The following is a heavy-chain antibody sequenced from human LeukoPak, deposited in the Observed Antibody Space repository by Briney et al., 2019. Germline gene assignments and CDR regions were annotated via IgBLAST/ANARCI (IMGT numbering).Heavy chain of an antibody. CDR3: ARDCWQHLAPQRVDY. CDR2: ISSSSSTI. V-gene: IGHV3-48*04. CDR1: GFTVSSNY. Sequence: HPGGSLRLSCAASGFTVSSNYMSWARQAPGKGLEWVSYISSSSSTIYYADSVKGRFTISRDNAKNSLYLQMNILRAEYTGVYYGARDCWQHLAPQRVDYWAREPWSASPQ. J-gene: IGHJ4*02. D-gene: IGHD6-13*01.